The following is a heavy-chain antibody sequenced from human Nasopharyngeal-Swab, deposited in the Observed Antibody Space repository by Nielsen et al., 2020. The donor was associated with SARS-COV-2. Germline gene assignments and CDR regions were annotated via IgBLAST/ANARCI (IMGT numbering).Heavy chain of an antibody. Sequence: GESLKISCAASGFTFSSYSMNWVRQAPGKGLEWVSAISGSGGSTYYADSVKGRFTISRDNSKNTLYLQMNSLRAEDTAVYYCANLPIAVAGLDYWGQGTLVTVSS. CDR3: ANLPIAVAGLDY. CDR2: ISGSGGST. V-gene: IGHV3-23*01. CDR1: GFTFSSYS. J-gene: IGHJ4*02. D-gene: IGHD6-19*01.